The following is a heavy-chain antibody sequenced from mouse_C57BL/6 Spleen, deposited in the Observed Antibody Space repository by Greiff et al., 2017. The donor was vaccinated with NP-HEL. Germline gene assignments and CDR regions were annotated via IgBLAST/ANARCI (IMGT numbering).Heavy chain of an antibody. CDR1: GYAFSSSW. CDR3: AKGRFYGNYEYYFDD. D-gene: IGHD2-1*01. CDR2: IYPGDGDT. J-gene: IGHJ2*01. V-gene: IGHV1-82*01. Sequence: VKLMESGPELVKPGASVKISCKASGYAFSSSWMNWVKQRPGKGLEWIGRIYPGDGDTNYNGKFKGKATLTADKSSSTAYMQLSSLTSEDSAVYFCAKGRFYGNYEYYFDDWGQGTTLT.